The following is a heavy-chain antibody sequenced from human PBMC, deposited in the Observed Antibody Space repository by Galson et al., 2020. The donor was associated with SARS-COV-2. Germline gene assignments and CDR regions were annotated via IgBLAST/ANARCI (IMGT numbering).Heavy chain of an antibody. CDR2: IHSTGNT. V-gene: IGHV4-30-4*01. D-gene: IGHD4-17*01. CDR1: GDSINNDDFY. Sequence: SETLSLTCSVSGDSINNDDFYWSWIRQTPGTGLAWIGDIHSTGNTYYNPSLMSRLTMSVDTSKNQFSLRLTSVTAADTALYFCARTSSTATREYYFDYWGQGTLVSVSS. CDR3: ARTSSTATREYYFDY. J-gene: IGHJ4*02.